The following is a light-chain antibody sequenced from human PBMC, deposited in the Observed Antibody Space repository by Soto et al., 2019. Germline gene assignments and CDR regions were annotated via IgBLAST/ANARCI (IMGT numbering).Light chain of an antibody. J-gene: IGKJ2*01. CDR1: QSVFYSSNNRNY. CDR2: GAS. CDR3: QQYGSSPRYT. V-gene: IGKV4-1*01. Sequence: DIVMTQSPDSLAVSLGERATINCKSSQSVFYSSNNRNYLAWYQQKPGQAPRLLIYGASSRATGIPDRFSGSGSGTDFTLTISRLEPEDFAVYYCQQYGSSPRYTFGQGTKLEIK.